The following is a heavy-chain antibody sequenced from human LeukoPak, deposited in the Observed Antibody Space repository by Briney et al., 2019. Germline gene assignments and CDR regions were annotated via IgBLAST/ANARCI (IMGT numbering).Heavy chain of an antibody. V-gene: IGHV3-30*04. D-gene: IGHD2-15*01. CDR1: GFTFSSYA. Sequence: GRSLRLSCAASGFTFSSYAMHWVRQAAGKGLEWVAVISYDGSNKYYADSVKGRFTISRDNSKNTLYLQMNSLRAEDTAVYYCARGVVVVAAQDYWGQGTLVTVSS. CDR3: ARGVVVVAAQDY. J-gene: IGHJ4*02. CDR2: ISYDGSNK.